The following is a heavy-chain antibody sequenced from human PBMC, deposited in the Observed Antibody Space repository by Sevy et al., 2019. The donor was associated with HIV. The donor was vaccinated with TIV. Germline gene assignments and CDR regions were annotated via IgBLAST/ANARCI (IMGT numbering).Heavy chain of an antibody. Sequence: GGSVRLSCATSGFTFSNAWMNWVRQAPGKGLEWVGRIKSKTDDGKIDYAAPVKGRFIISRDDSKNTLYLQMNTLKTDDTAIYHSTTALGSLEWFSFWGQGTLVTVSS. CDR1: GFTFSNAW. D-gene: IGHD3-3*01. CDR3: TTALGSLEWFSF. CDR2: IKSKTDDGKI. V-gene: IGHV3-15*07. J-gene: IGHJ4*02.